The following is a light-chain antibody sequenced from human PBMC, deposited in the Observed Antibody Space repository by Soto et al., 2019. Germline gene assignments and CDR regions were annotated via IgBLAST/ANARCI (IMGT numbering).Light chain of an antibody. CDR3: QSYDSSNQV. V-gene: IGLV6-57*01. CDR1: RGSIASNY. CDR2: EDN. J-gene: IGLJ3*02. Sequence: NFMLTQPHSVSESPGKTVTISCTRSRGSIASNYVQWYQQRPGSSPTTVIYEDNQRPSGVPDRFSGSIDSSSNSASLTISGLKTADEADYYCQSYDSSNQVFGGGTKVTVL.